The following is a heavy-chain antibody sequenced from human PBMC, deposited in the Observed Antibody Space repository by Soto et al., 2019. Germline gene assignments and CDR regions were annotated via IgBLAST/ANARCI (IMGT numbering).Heavy chain of an antibody. CDR2: IYWDDDK. D-gene: IGHD3-3*01. V-gene: IGHV2-5*02. CDR3: AHSTSTRHYDFWSGPRPDV. Sequence: SGPTLVNPTQTLTPTCTFSGFSLNTGGLGVGWIRQPPGKALEWLALIYWDDDKRYSPSLKSRLTITKDTSKNQVVLTMTNMDPVDTATYYCAHSTSTRHYDFWSGPRPDVWGQGTTVTVSS. J-gene: IGHJ6*02. CDR1: GFSLNTGGLG.